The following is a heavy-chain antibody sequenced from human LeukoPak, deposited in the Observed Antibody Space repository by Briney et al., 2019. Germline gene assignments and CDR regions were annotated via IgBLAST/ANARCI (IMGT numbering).Heavy chain of an antibody. J-gene: IGHJ3*02. D-gene: IGHD6-6*01. CDR3: ARDRNSGSSLDI. Sequence: GASVKVSCKASGYTFTGYYMHWVRQAPGQGLEWMGWINPNSGAANYAQKFQGRVTMTRDTSISTAYMELTTLRSDDTALYYCARDRNSGSSLDIWGQGTMLTVSS. CDR1: GYTFTGYY. V-gene: IGHV1-2*02. CDR2: INPNSGAA.